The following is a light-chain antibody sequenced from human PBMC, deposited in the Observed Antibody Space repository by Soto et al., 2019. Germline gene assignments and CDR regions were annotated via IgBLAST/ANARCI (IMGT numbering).Light chain of an antibody. CDR2: GAS. V-gene: IGKV3-15*01. CDR3: QQYNNWPLFT. CDR1: QSVNSN. Sequence: EIVMTQSPATLSVSPGERATLSCRASQSVNSNLAWYQQKPGQAPRLLIYGASTRATGIPVRFSGSGSGTDFTLTISSLQSEDFAVYYCQQYNNWPLFTFGPGTKVDV. J-gene: IGKJ3*01.